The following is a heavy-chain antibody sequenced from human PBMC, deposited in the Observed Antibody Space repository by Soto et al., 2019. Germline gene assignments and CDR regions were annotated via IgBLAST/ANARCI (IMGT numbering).Heavy chain of an antibody. D-gene: IGHD6-19*01. CDR3: ARVGIAVASDWFDP. V-gene: IGHV4-61*01. Sequence: SETLSLTCTVSGGSVSSGSYYWSWIRQPPGKGLEWIGYIYYSGSTNYNPSLKSRVTISVDTSKNQFSLKLSSVTAADTAVYYCARVGIAVASDWFDPWGQGILVTVSS. J-gene: IGHJ5*02. CDR1: GGSVSSGSYY. CDR2: IYYSGST.